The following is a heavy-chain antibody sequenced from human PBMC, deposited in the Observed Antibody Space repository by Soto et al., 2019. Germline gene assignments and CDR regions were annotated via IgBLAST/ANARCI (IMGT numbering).Heavy chain of an antibody. CDR3: AKDDSIAARPYYYFDD. D-gene: IGHD6-6*01. CDR1: GFTFSSYA. CDR2: ISGSGGST. J-gene: IGHJ4*02. Sequence: GGSLRLSCAASGFTFSSYAMSWVRQAPGKGLEWVSAISGSGGSTYYADSVKGRFTISRDNSKNTLYLQMNSLRAEDTAVYYCAKDDSIAARPYYYFDDWGQGTLVTVSS. V-gene: IGHV3-23*01.